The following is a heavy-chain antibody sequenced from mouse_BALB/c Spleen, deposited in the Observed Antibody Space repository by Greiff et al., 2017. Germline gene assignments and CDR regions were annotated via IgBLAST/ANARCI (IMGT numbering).Heavy chain of an antibody. V-gene: IGHV8-12*01. D-gene: IGHD1-1*01. J-gene: IGHJ4*01. CDR3: ARSLTTVYYAMDY. Sequence: QVTLKVCGPGILQPSQTLSLTCSFSGFSLSTSGMGVSWIRQPSGKGLEWLAHIYWDDDKRYNPSLKSRLTISKDTSRNQVFLKITSVDTADTATYYCARSLTTVYYAMDYWGQGTSVTVSS. CDR1: GFSLSTSGMG. CDR2: IYWDDDK.